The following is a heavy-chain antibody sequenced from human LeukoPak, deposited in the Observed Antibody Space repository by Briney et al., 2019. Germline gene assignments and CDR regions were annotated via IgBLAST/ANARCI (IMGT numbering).Heavy chain of an antibody. CDR3: ARARQWLAYFDY. Sequence: ASVKVSCKATGYTFTSYAMHWVRQAPGQRLEWMGWINAGNGNTKYSQKFQGRVTITRDTSASTAYMELGSLRSEDTAVYYCARARQWLAYFDYWGQRTLVTVSS. CDR2: INAGNGNT. V-gene: IGHV1-3*01. D-gene: IGHD6-19*01. CDR1: GYTFTSYA. J-gene: IGHJ4*02.